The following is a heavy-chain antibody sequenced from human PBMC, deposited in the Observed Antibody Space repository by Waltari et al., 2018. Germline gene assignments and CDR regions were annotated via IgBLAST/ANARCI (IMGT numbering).Heavy chain of an antibody. J-gene: IGHJ3*02. CDR1: GGSITNGGYY. D-gene: IGHD2-2*01. Sequence: QVQLQESGPGLVKPSQTLSLTCTVSGGSITNGGYYWSWIRQHPAKGLEWIGYIYYGGSTYYNPSLESRLSRSLDTSTNQFSLKLRSVTAADTAVYYCASGYCSRTNCYHAFDIWGQGTMVAVSS. CDR2: IYYGGST. V-gene: IGHV4-31*03. CDR3: ASGYCSRTNCYHAFDI.